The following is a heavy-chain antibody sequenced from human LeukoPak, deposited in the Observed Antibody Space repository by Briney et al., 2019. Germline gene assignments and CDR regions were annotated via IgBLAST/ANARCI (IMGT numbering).Heavy chain of an antibody. J-gene: IGHJ4*02. Sequence: SENPFPTCTFSWGSIKNFYRGWVRAPPGEGLGGVWVIYYSGSTNYNPSLKSRVTISVDTSKNQFSLKLSSVTAADTAVYYCARDSSGYSWSYSDVLWGQGTLVTVSS. D-gene: IGHD3-22*01. V-gene: IGHV4-59*12. CDR1: WGSIKNFY. CDR2: IYYSGST. CDR3: ARDSSGYSWSYSDVL.